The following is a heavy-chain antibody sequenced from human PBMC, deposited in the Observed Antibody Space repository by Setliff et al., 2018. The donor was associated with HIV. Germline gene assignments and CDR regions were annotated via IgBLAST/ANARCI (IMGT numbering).Heavy chain of an antibody. D-gene: IGHD6-19*01. V-gene: IGHV1-69*10. CDR2: IIPVFRMT. Sequence: SVKVSCKAPGDTFSTSALSWVRQAPGQGLEWMGGIIPVFRMTDYAEKFQGRLIISADPSTNTAYMELSSLRSEDTAVYYCVGSSGWYIHFDYWGQGTLVTVSS. J-gene: IGHJ4*02. CDR3: VGSSGWYIHFDY. CDR1: GDTFSTSA.